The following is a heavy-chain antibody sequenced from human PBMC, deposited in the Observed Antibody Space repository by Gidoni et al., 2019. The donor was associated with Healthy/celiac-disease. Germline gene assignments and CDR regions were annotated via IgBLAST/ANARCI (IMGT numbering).Heavy chain of an antibody. Sequence: QVQLVQSGAEVKKPGASVKVSCKVSGYTLTALSMHWVRQAPGKGLEWMGGFDPEDGETIYAQKFQGRVTMTEDTSTDTAYMELSSLRSEDTAVYYCATVFHYYDSSGYYHFDYWGQGTLVTVSS. J-gene: IGHJ4*02. V-gene: IGHV1-24*01. CDR2: FDPEDGET. D-gene: IGHD3-22*01. CDR1: GYTLTALS. CDR3: ATVFHYYDSSGYYHFDY.